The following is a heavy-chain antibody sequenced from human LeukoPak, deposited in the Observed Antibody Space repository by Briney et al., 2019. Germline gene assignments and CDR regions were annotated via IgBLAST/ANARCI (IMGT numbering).Heavy chain of an antibody. D-gene: IGHD5-12*01. J-gene: IGHJ5*02. CDR3: ARVLTQVVATISNWFDP. CDR1: GGSISTGAFS. CDR2: IYSSGSS. V-gene: IGHV4-30-4*07. Sequence: KTSETLSLTCAVSGGSISTGAFSWYWLRQTPGQGPEWIGYIYSSGSSYYNPSLKSRVTISVDTSKNQFSLKLSSVTAADTAVYYCARVLTQVVATISNWFDPWGQGTLVTVSS.